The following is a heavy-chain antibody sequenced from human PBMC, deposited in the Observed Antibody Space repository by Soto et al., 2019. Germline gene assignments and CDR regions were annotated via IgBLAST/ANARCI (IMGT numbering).Heavy chain of an antibody. CDR1: GYTFTSYY. Sequence: ASVKVSCKASGYTFTSYYMHWVRQAPGQGLEWMGIINPSGGSTSYAQKFQGRVTMTRDTSTSTVYMELSSLRSEDTAVYYCARDEEWRSGWSGYMDVWGKGTTVTVSS. D-gene: IGHD6-19*01. V-gene: IGHV1-46*03. CDR3: ARDEEWRSGWSGYMDV. CDR2: INPSGGST. J-gene: IGHJ6*03.